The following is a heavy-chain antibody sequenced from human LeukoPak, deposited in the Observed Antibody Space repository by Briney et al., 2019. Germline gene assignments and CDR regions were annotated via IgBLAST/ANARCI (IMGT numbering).Heavy chain of an antibody. J-gene: IGHJ4*02. D-gene: IGHD5-24*01. CDR2: INPNSGGA. Sequence: ASVKVSCKASGYTFSGYYMQWVRQAPAQGLAWMGWINPNSGGANYAQKFQGRVTMTKDTSISTAYMELSRLTSDDTAVYYCARERPVEMATIIDYWGQGTLVTVSS. CDR3: ARERPVEMATIIDY. V-gene: IGHV1-2*02. CDR1: GYTFSGYY.